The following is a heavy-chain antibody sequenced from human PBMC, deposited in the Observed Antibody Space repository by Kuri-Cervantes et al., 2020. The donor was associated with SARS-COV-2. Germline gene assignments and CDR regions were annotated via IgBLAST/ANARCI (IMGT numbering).Heavy chain of an antibody. D-gene: IGHD6-6*01. V-gene: IGHV5-51*01. CDR2: IYPGDSDT. Sequence: KVSCKGSGYSSTSYWIGWVRQMPGKGLEWMGIIYPGDSDTRYSPSFQGQVTISADKSISTAYLQWSSLKASDTAMYYCARHARIAAREMFDYWGQGTLVTVSS. CDR3: ARHARIAAREMFDY. CDR1: GYSSTSYW. J-gene: IGHJ4*02.